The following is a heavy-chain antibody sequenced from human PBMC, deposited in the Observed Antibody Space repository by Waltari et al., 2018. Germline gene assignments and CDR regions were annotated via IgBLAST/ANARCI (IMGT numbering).Heavy chain of an antibody. CDR3: ARGWGYYHKTDAFDI. Sequence: QVQLVQSGAEVKKPGSSVKVSCKASGGTFSSYTISWVRQAPGQGLEWMGRIIPILGIANYAQKFQGRVTITADKSTSTAYMELSSLRSEDTAVYYCARGWGYYHKTDAFDIWGQGTMVTVSS. D-gene: IGHD3-9*01. CDR1: GGTFSSYT. V-gene: IGHV1-69*02. CDR2: IIPILGIA. J-gene: IGHJ3*02.